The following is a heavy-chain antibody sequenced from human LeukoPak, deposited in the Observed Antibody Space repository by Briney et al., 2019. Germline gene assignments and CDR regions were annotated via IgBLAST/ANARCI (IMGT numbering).Heavy chain of an antibody. CDR2: INHNGNVN. D-gene: IGHD2-2*01. CDR3: AKDLGFCSSTSCYRGIDV. V-gene: IGHV3-7*01. J-gene: IGHJ6*02. Sequence: GGSLRLSCAASGFTFSSYWMNWARQAPGKGLEWVASINHNGNVNYYVDSVKGRFTISRDNAKNSLYLQMSNLRAEDTAVYYCAKDLGFCSSTSCYRGIDVWGQGTTVTVSS. CDR1: GFTFSSYW.